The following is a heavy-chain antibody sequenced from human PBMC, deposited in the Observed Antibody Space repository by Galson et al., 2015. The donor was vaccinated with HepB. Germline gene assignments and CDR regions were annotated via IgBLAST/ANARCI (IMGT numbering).Heavy chain of an antibody. V-gene: IGHV3-30*18. CDR3: AKDLHANWGYWYFDL. CDR1: GFSFSSYG. CDR2: ISNDGSNK. J-gene: IGHJ2*01. Sequence: SGAEVKKPGESLRISCKGSGFSFSSYGMHWVRQAPGKGLEWVAVISNDGSNKYYADSVKGRFTISRDNSKNTLYLQVNSLRAEDTAVYYCAKDLHANWGYWYFDLWGRGTLVIVSS. D-gene: IGHD7-27*01.